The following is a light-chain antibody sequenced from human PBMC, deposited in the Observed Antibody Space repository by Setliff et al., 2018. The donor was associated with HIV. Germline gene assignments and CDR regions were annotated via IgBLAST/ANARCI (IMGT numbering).Light chain of an antibody. V-gene: IGLV2-23*02. J-gene: IGLJ1*01. CDR1: NSDIGGYDY. CDR3: CSYAGSSTPYV. CDR2: EVS. Sequence: QSALTQPASVSGSPGQSITISCTGTNSDIGGYDYVYWYQQQPGKAPKLMIYEVSKRPSGVSNRFSGSKSANAASLTISGLQADDEADYYCCSYAGSSTPYVFGTGTKVTVL.